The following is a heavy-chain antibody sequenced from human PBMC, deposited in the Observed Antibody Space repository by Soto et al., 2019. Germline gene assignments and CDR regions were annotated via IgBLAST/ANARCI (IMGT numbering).Heavy chain of an antibody. CDR2: ISAYNGNT. CDR1: GYTFTSYG. Sequence: QVQLVQSGAEVKKPGASVKVSCKASGYTFTSYGISWVRQAPGQGLEWMGWISAYNGNTNYAQKLQGRVTMTTDTSTSTAYMELRSLRSDDTAVYYCGRETVGYSYGFLLPPNRGLYYMDVWGKGTTVTVSS. D-gene: IGHD5-18*01. J-gene: IGHJ6*03. V-gene: IGHV1-18*01. CDR3: GRETVGYSYGFLLPPNRGLYYMDV.